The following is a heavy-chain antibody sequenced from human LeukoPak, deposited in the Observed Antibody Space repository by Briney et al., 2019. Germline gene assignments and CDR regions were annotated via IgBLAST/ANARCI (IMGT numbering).Heavy chain of an antibody. CDR3: AVGRTVVTQLFDY. Sequence: SVKVSCKASGYTFTSYDINWVRQATGQGLEWMGGIIPIFGTANYAQKFQGRVTITADESTSTAYMELSSLRSEDTAVYYCAVGRTVVTQLFDYWGQGTLVTVSS. V-gene: IGHV1-69*13. J-gene: IGHJ4*02. CDR1: GYTFTSYD. CDR2: IIPIFGTA. D-gene: IGHD4-23*01.